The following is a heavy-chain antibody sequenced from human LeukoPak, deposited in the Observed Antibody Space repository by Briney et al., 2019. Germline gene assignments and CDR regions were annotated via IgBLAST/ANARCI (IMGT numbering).Heavy chain of an antibody. CDR2: IFYSGST. CDR1: GGSISTSSYY. Sequence: PSETLSLTCTVSGGSISTSSYYWGWVRQPPGKGLEWIGNIFYSGSTYYSPSLKSRVTISLDTSRNQFSLKLSSVTAADTAVYYCAREPKDSSGSWGQGTLVTVSS. J-gene: IGHJ5*02. V-gene: IGHV4-39*07. D-gene: IGHD2-15*01. CDR3: AREPKDSSGS.